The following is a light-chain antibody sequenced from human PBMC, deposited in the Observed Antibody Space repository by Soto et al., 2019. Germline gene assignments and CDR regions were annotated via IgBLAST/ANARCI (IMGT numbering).Light chain of an antibody. V-gene: IGKV3D-20*02. CDR1: QSVSSSH. CDR3: QQRSNWPPIT. J-gene: IGKJ5*01. CDR2: DAS. Sequence: EIVLTQSPGTLSLSPGARATLSCRPRQSVSSSHLAWYQQKPGQSPRLLIYDASNRASGVPPRFSGSGSGTDFTLSIPSIEPEDFAVYYCQQRSNWPPITFGQGTRLENK.